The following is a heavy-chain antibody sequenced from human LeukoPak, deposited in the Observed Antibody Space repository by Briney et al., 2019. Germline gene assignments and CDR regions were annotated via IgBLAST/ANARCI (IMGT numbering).Heavy chain of an antibody. J-gene: IGHJ4*02. Sequence: SETLSLTCTVSGYSISSGYSWGWIRQPPGQGLEWIGSISDSGSTYYNPPLQSRVTISVDTSKNQFSLKLRFVTAADTAVYFCARGTIDLDYWGQGTLVTVSS. V-gene: IGHV4-38-2*02. D-gene: IGHD3-3*01. CDR2: ISDSGST. CDR3: ARGTIDLDY. CDR1: GYSISSGYS.